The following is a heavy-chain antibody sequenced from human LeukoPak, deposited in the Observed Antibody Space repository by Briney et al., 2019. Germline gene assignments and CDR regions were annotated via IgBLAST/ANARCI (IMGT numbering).Heavy chain of an antibody. CDR1: GYSFTGYY. V-gene: IGHV1-2*02. CDR3: ASRRDYYDAFGI. D-gene: IGHD1-26*01. CDR2: INPNSGGT. Sequence: ASVKVSCKASGYSFTGYYIHWVRQAPGQGLEWMGWINPNSGGTNYAQRFQGRVTMTRDTSISTAYMELSGLRSDDTAVYYCASRRDYYDAFGIWGQGTMVTVSS. J-gene: IGHJ3*02.